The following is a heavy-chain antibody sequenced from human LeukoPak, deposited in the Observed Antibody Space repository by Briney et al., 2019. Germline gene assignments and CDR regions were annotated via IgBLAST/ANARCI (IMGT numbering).Heavy chain of an antibody. D-gene: IGHD1-26*01. CDR3: ARLVGDRTIYDY. Sequence: GESLRLSCAASGFTFSDYYMSWIRQAPGKGLEWISYISTRGTTVYYADSVRGRFTISRDNANNSLFLQMNSLRAEDTAVYYCARLVGDRTIYDYWGQGALVTVSS. CDR2: ISTRGTTV. J-gene: IGHJ4*02. CDR1: GFTFSDYY. V-gene: IGHV3-11*04.